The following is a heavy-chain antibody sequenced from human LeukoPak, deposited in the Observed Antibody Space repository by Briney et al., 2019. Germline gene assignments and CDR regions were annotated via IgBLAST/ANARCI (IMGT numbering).Heavy chain of an antibody. CDR1: GGSISSYY. Sequence: SETLSLTCTVSGGSISSYYWSWIRQPPGKGLEWIGYIYYSGSTNYNPSLKSRVTISVDTSKNQFSLKLSSVTAADTAVYYCARGGTYYYGSGSYYPFDYWGQGTLVTASS. V-gene: IGHV4-59*01. D-gene: IGHD3-10*01. CDR2: IYYSGST. J-gene: IGHJ4*02. CDR3: ARGGTYYYGSGSYYPFDY.